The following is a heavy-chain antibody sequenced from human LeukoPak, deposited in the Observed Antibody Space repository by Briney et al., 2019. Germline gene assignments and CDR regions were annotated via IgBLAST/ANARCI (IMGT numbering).Heavy chain of an antibody. CDR1: GYTFTSYD. Sequence: GASVKVSCKASGYTFTSYDINWLRQATGQGLEWMGWMNPNSGNTGYAQKFQGRVTITRNTSISTAYMELSSLRSEDTAVYYCARGLGRWSRIGYYYYYMDVWGKGTTVTVSS. J-gene: IGHJ6*03. D-gene: IGHD3-16*01. CDR2: MNPNSGNT. V-gene: IGHV1-8*03. CDR3: ARGLGRWSRIGYYYYYMDV.